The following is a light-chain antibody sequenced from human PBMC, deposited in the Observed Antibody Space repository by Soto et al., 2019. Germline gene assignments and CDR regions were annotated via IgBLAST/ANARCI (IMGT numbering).Light chain of an antibody. Sequence: TVMTQSPSTLSVSPGQRATLSCRASQSVSSNLAWYQQKPGQAPRLLIYGASTRATGIPARFSGSGSGTEFTLTISNLQSEDFAVYYCQQYFDWPITFGQGTRLDIK. CDR1: QSVSSN. V-gene: IGKV3-15*01. CDR3: QQYFDWPIT. CDR2: GAS. J-gene: IGKJ5*01.